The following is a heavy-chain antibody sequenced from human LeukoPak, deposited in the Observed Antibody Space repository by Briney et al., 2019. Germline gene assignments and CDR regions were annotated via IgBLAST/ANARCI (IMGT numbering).Heavy chain of an antibody. CDR1: AYSFTRYW. CDR2: IYPGDSDT. D-gene: IGHD1-7*01. CDR3: ARTDMTATTGFDY. J-gene: IGHJ4*02. V-gene: IGHV5-51*01. Sequence: GESLKISCRGSAYSFTRYWIAWVRQMPGKGLEWMGIIYPGDSDTRYSPSFQGRVAISADESISTAYLQWRSLKASDSAMYYCARTDMTATTGFDYWGQGTLVTVSS.